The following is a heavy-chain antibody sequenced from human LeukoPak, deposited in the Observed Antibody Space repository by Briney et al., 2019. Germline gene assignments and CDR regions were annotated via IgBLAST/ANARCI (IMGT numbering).Heavy chain of an antibody. CDR2: IYKGGSP. CDR1: GGSITIDY. D-gene: IGHD6-25*01. J-gene: IGHJ6*02. V-gene: IGHV4-59*03. CDR3: AKSASGSSYGMDV. Sequence: SETLSLTCTVSGGSITIDYFNWIRQPPGKGLEWVGYIYKGGSPDYNLSLKSRVTISVDTSKNQLSLKLSSVTAADTAVYYCAKSASGSSYGMDVWGQGTTVTVSS.